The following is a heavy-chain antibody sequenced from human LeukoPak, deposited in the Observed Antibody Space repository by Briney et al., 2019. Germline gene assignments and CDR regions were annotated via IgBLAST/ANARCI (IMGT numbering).Heavy chain of an antibody. CDR1: GFTFSTYW. CDR3: AREYSSPSYYMDV. J-gene: IGHJ6*03. V-gene: IGHV3-48*01. D-gene: IGHD6-19*01. Sequence: PGGSLRLSCVASGFTFSTYWIHWVRQAPGKGLEWLAYISDTSETMSYADSVKGRFTISRDNFKNFLYLQMNSLRAEDTAVYYCAREYSSPSYYMDVWGKGTTVTVSS. CDR2: ISDTSETM.